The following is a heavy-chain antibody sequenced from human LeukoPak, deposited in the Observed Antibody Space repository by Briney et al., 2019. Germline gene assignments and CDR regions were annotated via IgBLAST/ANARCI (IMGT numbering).Heavy chain of an antibody. CDR1: GFTFSSYW. CDR3: ARDLAGPPQEAFDI. J-gene: IGHJ3*02. V-gene: IGHV3-7*01. Sequence: GGSLRLSCAASGFTFSSYWMNWVRQAPGKGLEWVANIKQDGSEKHYVDPVKGRFTISRDNAKDSLYLQMNSLRAEDTALYYCARDLAGPPQEAFDIWGQGTMVTVSS. CDR2: IKQDGSEK.